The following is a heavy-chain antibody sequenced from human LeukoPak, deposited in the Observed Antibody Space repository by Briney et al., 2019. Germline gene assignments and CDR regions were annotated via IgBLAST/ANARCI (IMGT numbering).Heavy chain of an antibody. CDR2: IFYSGST. D-gene: IGHD1-1*01. CDR1: GGSISSSSYY. CDR3: ARRGNNRNDFNWFDP. J-gene: IGHJ5*02. Sequence: PSETLSLTCTVSGGSISSSSYYWGWIRQPPGKGLEWIGSIFYSGSTYHNPSLKSRVSISVDTSKNQFSLQLNSVTAADTAVYYCARRGNNRNDFNWFDPWGQGIPVTVSS. V-gene: IGHV4-39*01.